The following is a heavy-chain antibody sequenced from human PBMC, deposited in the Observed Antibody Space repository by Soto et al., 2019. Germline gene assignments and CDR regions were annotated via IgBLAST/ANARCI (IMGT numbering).Heavy chain of an antibody. J-gene: IGHJ6*02. D-gene: IGHD2-21*02. CDR1: GFTLSMYS. V-gene: IGHV3-7*03. CDR3: ARDQLILPDHDFFYGSDV. CDR2: IPQEGSDG. Sequence: GESLKVCWEVSGFTLSMYSMTWVRQAPGKGLEWVAKIPQEGSDGHYVDSVKGRFTISRDNAKNSVYLQMNSLRAEDTAVYYCARDQLILPDHDFFYGSDVSGQGAKVTVSS.